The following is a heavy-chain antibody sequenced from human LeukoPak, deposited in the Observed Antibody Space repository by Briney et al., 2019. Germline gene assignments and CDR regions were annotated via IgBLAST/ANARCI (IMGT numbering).Heavy chain of an antibody. J-gene: IGHJ6*02. Sequence: AGGSLRLSCAASGFTFSSYAMSWVRQAPGKGLEWVSAISGSGGSTYYADSVKGRFTISRDNSKNTLYLQMNSLRAEDTAVYYCAKAGFRGYSYGLTPMDVWGQGTTVTVSS. CDR1: GFTFSSYA. CDR3: AKAGFRGYSYGLTPMDV. CDR2: ISGSGGST. D-gene: IGHD5-18*01. V-gene: IGHV3-23*01.